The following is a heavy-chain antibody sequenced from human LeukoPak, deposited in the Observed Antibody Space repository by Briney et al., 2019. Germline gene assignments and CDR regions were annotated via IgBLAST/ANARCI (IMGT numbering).Heavy chain of an antibody. CDR3: AREGSRNSYYYYGMDV. J-gene: IGHJ6*02. CDR1: GGSISIYY. V-gene: IGHV4-4*07. CDR2: IYTSGST. D-gene: IGHD1-1*01. Sequence: SETLSLTCTVSGGSISIYYWSWIRQPAGKGLECIGRIYTSGSTNYNPSLKSRVTMSVDTSKNQFSLKLSSVTAADTAVYYCAREGSRNSYYYYGMDVWGQGTTVTVSS.